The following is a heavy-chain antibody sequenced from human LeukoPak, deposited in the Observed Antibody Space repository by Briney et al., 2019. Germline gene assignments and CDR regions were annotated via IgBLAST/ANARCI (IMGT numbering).Heavy chain of an antibody. CDR2: INTNTGNP. V-gene: IGHV7-4-1*02. CDR1: GYTFTSYA. Sequence: GASVKVSCKASGYTFTSYAMNWVRQAPGQGLEWMGWINTNTGNPTYAQGFTGRFVFSLDTSVSTAYLQISSLKAEDTAVYYCARSPPLDYYYYMDVWGKGTTVTVSS. J-gene: IGHJ6*03. CDR3: ARSPPLDYYYYMDV.